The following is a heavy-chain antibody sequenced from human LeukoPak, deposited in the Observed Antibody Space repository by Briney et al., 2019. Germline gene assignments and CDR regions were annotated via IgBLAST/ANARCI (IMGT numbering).Heavy chain of an antibody. J-gene: IGHJ4*02. CDR2: IYPGDSDT. Sequence: GESLKISCKSSGYNFSNYWVGWVRQMPGKGLEWMGIIYPGDSDTRYSPSFQGQVTISADKSISTAYLQWSSLKASDTAMYYCARGYCSGGSCYPGFDYWGQGTLVTVSS. D-gene: IGHD2-15*01. CDR3: ARGYCSGGSCYPGFDY. V-gene: IGHV5-51*01. CDR1: GYNFSNYW.